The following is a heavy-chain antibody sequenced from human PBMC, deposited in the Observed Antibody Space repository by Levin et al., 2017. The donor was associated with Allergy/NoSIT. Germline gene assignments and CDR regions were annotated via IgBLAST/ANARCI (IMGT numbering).Heavy chain of an antibody. D-gene: IGHD5/OR15-5a*01. Sequence: SQTLSLTCTVSGVSISSSTSYWGWIRQPPGKGLEWIVSIYYNERTYYNPSLKSRVTISVDTSKNQFSLKLSPVTAADTAVYFCSRHKDVYDWFDPWGQGTLVTVSS. V-gene: IGHV4-39*01. CDR1: GVSISSSTSY. CDR3: SRHKDVYDWFDP. J-gene: IGHJ5*02. CDR2: IYYNERT.